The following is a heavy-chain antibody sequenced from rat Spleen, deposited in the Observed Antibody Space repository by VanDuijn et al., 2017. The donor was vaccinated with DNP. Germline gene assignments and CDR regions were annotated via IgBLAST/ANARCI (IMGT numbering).Heavy chain of an antibody. V-gene: IGHV5-20*01. J-gene: IGHJ4*01. CDR3: TRDNYSSYMPYYYAMDA. Sequence: EVQLVESGGGLVQPGRSLKLSCAASGFTFSNYYMAWVRQAPTKGLEWVAYISYDGGITNYGDSVKGRFTISRDNAESTLYLQMNSLRSEDTATYYCTRDNYSSYMPYYYAMDAWGQGSSVTVS. CDR2: ISYDGGIT. D-gene: IGHD1-2*01. CDR1: GFTFSNYY.